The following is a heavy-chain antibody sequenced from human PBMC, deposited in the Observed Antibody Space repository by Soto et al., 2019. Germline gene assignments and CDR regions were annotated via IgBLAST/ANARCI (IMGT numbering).Heavy chain of an antibody. Sequence: ANLQESGPGLVKPSETLSLTCTVSGDSIRDGGYYWAWIRQRPGKGLEWMGYIYFTGKTNYNPSLENRLTMSVDMSRRQLYLRLTSVTAADTAVYFCAKDPCPQPIPAVTPGWFDPWGQGISVTVSS. D-gene: IGHD4-4*01. CDR1: GDSIRDGGYY. V-gene: IGHV4-31*03. J-gene: IGHJ5*02. CDR3: AKDPCPQPIPAVTPGWFDP. CDR2: IYFTGKT.